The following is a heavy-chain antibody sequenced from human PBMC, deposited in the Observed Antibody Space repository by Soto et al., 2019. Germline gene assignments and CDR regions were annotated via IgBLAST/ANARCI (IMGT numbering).Heavy chain of an antibody. D-gene: IGHD3-10*02. CDR2: ISSTGETT. V-gene: IGHV3-48*01. Sequence: GGSLRLSCAASGFTFSTYSMNWVRQAPGKGLEWVSFISSTGETTYYADSVKGRLTISRDNAKNSLFLQMNSLTAEDTAVYYCARDVRLPDYWGQGTLVTVSS. J-gene: IGHJ4*02. CDR1: GFTFSTYS. CDR3: ARDVRLPDY.